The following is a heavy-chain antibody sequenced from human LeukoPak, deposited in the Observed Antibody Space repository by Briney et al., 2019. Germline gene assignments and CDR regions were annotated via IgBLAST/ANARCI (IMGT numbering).Heavy chain of an antibody. V-gene: IGHV3-23*01. Sequence: GGSLRLSCAASGLTFSSYAMSWVRQAPGKGLEWVSAITASGGSTYYADSVKGRFTISRDNSKNTLYLQMNSLRAEDTAVYCCAKDGQVVPAAYFDYWGQGTLVTVSS. CDR1: GLTFSSYA. J-gene: IGHJ4*02. CDR3: AKDGQVVPAAYFDY. CDR2: ITASGGST. D-gene: IGHD2-2*01.